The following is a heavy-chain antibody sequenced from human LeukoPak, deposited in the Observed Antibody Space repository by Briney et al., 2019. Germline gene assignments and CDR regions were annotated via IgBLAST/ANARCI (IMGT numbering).Heavy chain of an antibody. V-gene: IGHV3-33*01. CDR2: IWYDGSNK. Sequence: PGRSLRLSCAASGFTFSSYGMHWVRQVPGKGLEWVAVIWYDGSNKYYADSVKGRFTISRDNSKNTLYLQMNSLRAEDTAVYYCARDFRAGFGYFDYWGQGTLVTVSS. CDR3: ARDFRAGFGYFDY. D-gene: IGHD3-16*01. J-gene: IGHJ4*02. CDR1: GFTFSSYG.